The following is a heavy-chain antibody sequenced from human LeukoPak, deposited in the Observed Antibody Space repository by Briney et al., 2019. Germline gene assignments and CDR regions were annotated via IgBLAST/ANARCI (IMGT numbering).Heavy chain of an antibody. Sequence: QPGRSLRLSCAASGFSFTYYAMHWVRQAPGKGLEWVAVIWYDGSNKYYADSVKGRFTISRDNSKNTLYLQMNSLRTEDTAVYYCARDQAYFDYWGQGTLVTVSS. CDR1: GFSFTYYA. CDR2: IWYDGSNK. V-gene: IGHV3-33*08. J-gene: IGHJ4*02. CDR3: ARDQAYFDY.